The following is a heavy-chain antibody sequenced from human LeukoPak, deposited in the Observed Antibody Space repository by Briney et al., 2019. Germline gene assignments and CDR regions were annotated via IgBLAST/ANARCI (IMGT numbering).Heavy chain of an antibody. Sequence: ASVKVSCKASGYTFTSYGISWVRQAPGQGLEWMGWISAYNGNTNYAQKLQGRVTMTTDTSTSTAYMELRSLRSDDTAVYYCARLDIVVVPAASRGFDRWGQGTLVTVSS. CDR2: ISAYNGNT. D-gene: IGHD2-2*03. CDR1: GYTFTSYG. CDR3: ARLDIVVVPAASRGFDR. J-gene: IGHJ5*02. V-gene: IGHV1-18*04.